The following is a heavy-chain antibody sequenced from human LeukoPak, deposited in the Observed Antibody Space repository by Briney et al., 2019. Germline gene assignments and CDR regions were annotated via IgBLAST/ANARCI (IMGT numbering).Heavy chain of an antibody. CDR2: INHSGST. CDR1: GGSFSGYY. D-gene: IGHD6-13*01. V-gene: IGHV4-34*01. Sequence: SETLSLTCAVYGGSFSGYYWSWIRQPPGKGLEWIGEINHSGSTNYNPSLKSRVTISVDTSKNQFSLKLSSVTAADTAVYYCARRSPGYSSSWYGNWFDPWGQGTLVTVSS. J-gene: IGHJ5*02. CDR3: ARRSPGYSSSWYGNWFDP.